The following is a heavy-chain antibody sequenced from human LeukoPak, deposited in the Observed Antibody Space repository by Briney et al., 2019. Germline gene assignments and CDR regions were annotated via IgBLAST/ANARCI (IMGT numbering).Heavy chain of an antibody. CDR2: INSDGSRT. CDR1: GFTLSSYE. D-gene: IGHD2-21*02. V-gene: IGHV3-74*01. J-gene: IGHJ4*02. CDR3: ARELPREVTLDY. Sequence: GGSLRLYCAASGFTLSSYEMHWVRQAPGKGLVWVSRINSDGSRTGYAASVKGRFTISRDNAKNTLYLQMNSLRAEDTAIYYCARELPREVTLDYWGQGTLVTVSS.